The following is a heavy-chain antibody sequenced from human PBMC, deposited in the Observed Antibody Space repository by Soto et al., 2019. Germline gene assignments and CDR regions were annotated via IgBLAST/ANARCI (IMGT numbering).Heavy chain of an antibody. CDR2: ISSSSIYT. J-gene: IGHJ4*02. V-gene: IGHV3-11*06. CDR1: GFPFSDYY. D-gene: IGHD3-10*01. Sequence: QVQLVESGGGLVKPGGSLRLSCAASGFPFSDYYMNWIRQAPGKGLEWVSYISSSSIYTNYADSVKGRFTISRDNAKNSLYLKMNSLRPEDTAVYYCVRAISPHNFASGSFTYWGQGILVTVSS. CDR3: VRAISPHNFASGSFTY.